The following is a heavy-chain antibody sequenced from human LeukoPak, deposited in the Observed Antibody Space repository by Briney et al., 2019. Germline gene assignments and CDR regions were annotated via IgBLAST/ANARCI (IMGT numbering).Heavy chain of an antibody. CDR2: INPTGTTT. V-gene: IGHV1-46*01. CDR1: GYTFINHW. J-gene: IGHJ4*02. Sequence: ASVKVSCKASGYTFINHWMHWVRQAPGQGLEWVGLINPTGTTTLYAQKFQGRITLTRDMSATTDYMELSSLTSEDTAVYYCARLIVVRPAATLNVGDYWGQGTLVIVSS. CDR3: ARLIVVRPAATLNVGDY. D-gene: IGHD2-2*01.